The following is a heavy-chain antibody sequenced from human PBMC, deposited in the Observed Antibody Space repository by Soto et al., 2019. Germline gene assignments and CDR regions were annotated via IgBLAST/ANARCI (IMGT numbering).Heavy chain of an antibody. CDR3: ARVTAAGTLYYYGMDV. V-gene: IGHV1-18*01. CDR1: GYTFTSYG. CDR2: ISAYNGNT. D-gene: IGHD6-13*01. Sequence: ASVKVSCKASGYTFTSYGISWVRQAPGQGLEWMGWISAYNGNTNYAQKLQGRVTMTTDTSTSTAYMELRGLRSDDTAVYYCARVTAAGTLYYYGMDVWGQGTTVTVSS. J-gene: IGHJ6*02.